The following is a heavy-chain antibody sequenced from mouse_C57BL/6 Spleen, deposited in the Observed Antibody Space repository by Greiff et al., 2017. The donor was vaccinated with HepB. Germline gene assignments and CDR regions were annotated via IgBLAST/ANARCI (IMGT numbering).Heavy chain of an antibody. D-gene: IGHD2-4*01. Sequence: VQLQQSVAELVRPGASVKSSCTASGFNIKNTYMHWVKQRPEQGLEWIGRIDPANGNTKYAPKFQGKATITADTSSNTAYLQLSSLASEDSAISYGGCWYDYDGRTGFAYWGQGTLVTVSA. V-gene: IGHV14-3*01. CDR2: IDPANGNT. CDR1: GFNIKNTY. J-gene: IGHJ3*01. CDR3: GCWYDYDGRTGFAY.